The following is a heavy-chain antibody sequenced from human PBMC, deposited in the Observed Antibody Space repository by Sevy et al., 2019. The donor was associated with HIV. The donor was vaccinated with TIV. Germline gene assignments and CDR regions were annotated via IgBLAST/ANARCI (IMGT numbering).Heavy chain of an antibody. CDR3: ARHGGLVDRGFDY. V-gene: IGHV4-39*01. D-gene: IGHD3-10*01. J-gene: IGHJ4*02. CDR2: IFFSGRT. Sequence: SETLSLTCIVSGGSIGRNSYDWGWIRQSPGKGLEGIGSIFFSGRTNYATSLKSRVTISVDKSKNQLSLQMRSVTATDTALNYCARHGGLVDRGFDYWGQGTLVTVSS. CDR1: GGSIGRNSYD.